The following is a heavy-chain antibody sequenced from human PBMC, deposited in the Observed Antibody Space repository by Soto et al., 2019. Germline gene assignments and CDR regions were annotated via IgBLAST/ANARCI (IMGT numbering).Heavy chain of an antibody. J-gene: IGHJ4*02. V-gene: IGHV4-39*07. CDR3: VRQAVGAAPFDY. D-gene: IGHD1-26*01. CDR1: GGSISSSSYY. Sequence: SETLSLTCTVSGGSISSSSYYWGWIRQPPGKGLEWIGSIYYSGSTYYNPSLKSRVTISVDTSKNQFSLKLSSVTAADTAVYYCVRQAVGAAPFDYWGQGTLVTVSS. CDR2: IYYSGST.